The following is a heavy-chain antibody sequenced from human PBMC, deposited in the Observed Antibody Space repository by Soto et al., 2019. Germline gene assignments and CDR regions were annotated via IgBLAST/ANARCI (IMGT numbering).Heavy chain of an antibody. J-gene: IGHJ4*02. Sequence: QVQLVESGGGVVQPGRSLRLSCAASGFTFSSYGMHWVRQAPGKGLEWVAVIWYDGSNKYYADSVKGRFTISRDNSKNTLYLQMNSLRAEDTAVYYCARDRGGYYDGSGYYYLVYYFDYWGQGTLVTDSS. D-gene: IGHD3-22*01. CDR1: GFTFSSYG. CDR2: IWYDGSNK. V-gene: IGHV3-33*01. CDR3: ARDRGGYYDGSGYYYLVYYFDY.